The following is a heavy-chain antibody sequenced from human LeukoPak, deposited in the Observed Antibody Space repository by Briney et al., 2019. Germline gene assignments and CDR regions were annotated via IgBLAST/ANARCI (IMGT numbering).Heavy chain of an antibody. J-gene: IGHJ4*02. D-gene: IGHD5-18*01. CDR2: IYYSGST. V-gene: IGHV4-39*07. CDR3: ARDREDTAMHY. Sequence: PSETLSLTCTVSGGSISSSSYYWGWIRQPPGKGLEWIGSIYYSGSTYYNPSLKSRVTISVDTSKNQFSLKLSSVTAADTAVYYCARDREDTAMHYWGQGTLVTVSS. CDR1: GGSISSSSYY.